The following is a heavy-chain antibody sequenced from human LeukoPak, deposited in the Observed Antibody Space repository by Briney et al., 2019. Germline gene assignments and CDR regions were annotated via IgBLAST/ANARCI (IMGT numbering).Heavy chain of an antibody. V-gene: IGHV4-39*07. CDR3: ARAPRPQSYGSSFDY. J-gene: IGHJ4*02. CDR2: IFYSGST. CDR1: GGSISTSNYY. Sequence: PSETLSLTCTVSGGSISTSNYYWGWIRQPPGKGLEWIGNIFYSGSTYYSPSLKSRVTISLDTSRNQFSLKLSSVTAADTAVYYCARAPRPQSYGSSFDYWGQGTLVTVSS. D-gene: IGHD3-10*01.